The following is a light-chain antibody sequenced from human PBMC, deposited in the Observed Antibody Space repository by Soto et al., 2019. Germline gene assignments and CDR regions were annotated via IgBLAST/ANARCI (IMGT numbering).Light chain of an antibody. CDR2: DVS. V-gene: IGKV3-20*01. CDR1: QSVYSTY. Sequence: EIVLTQSPGTLSLSPGERASLSCRASQSVYSTYLAWYQQKPGRAPRLLIYDVSTRATGIPDRISGSGSGTDFTLTISRLESVDFAVYYCQHYGASPGTFGQGTKVEIK. J-gene: IGKJ1*01. CDR3: QHYGASPGT.